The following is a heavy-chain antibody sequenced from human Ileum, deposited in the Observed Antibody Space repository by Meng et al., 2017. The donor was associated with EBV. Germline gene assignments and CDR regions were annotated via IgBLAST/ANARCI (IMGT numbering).Heavy chain of an antibody. D-gene: IGHD4-17*01. CDR2: IYHSGST. CDR3: ASGRDYAWHS. V-gene: IGHV4-4*02. CDR1: GDSISSNNW. J-gene: IGHJ4*02. Sequence: QVQREVSGPGLVKPSGTLSLTCAVSGDSISSNNWWSWVRQPPGKGLEWIGEIYHSGSTNYNPSFKSRVTMSVDKSKNQISLNLSSVTAADTAVYYCASGRDYAWHSWGRGTLVTVSS.